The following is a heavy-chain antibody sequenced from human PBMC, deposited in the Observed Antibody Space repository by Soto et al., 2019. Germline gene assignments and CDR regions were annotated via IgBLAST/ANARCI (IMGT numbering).Heavy chain of an antibody. D-gene: IGHD2-21*02. J-gene: IGHJ3*02. CDR3: ARDPAYCGGDCPDDAFDI. CDR1: GFTFSSYA. CDR2: ISYDGSNK. Sequence: QVQLVESGGGVVQPGRSLRLSCAASGFTFSSYAMHWVRQAPGKGLEWVAVISYDGSNKYYADSVKGRFTISRDNSKNTLYLQMNSLRAEDTAVYYCARDPAYCGGDCPDDAFDIWGQGTMVTVSS. V-gene: IGHV3-30-3*01.